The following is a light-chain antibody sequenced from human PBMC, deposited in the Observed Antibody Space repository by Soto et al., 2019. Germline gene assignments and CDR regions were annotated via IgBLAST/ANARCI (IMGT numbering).Light chain of an antibody. CDR3: QQYDSYSPLT. Sequence: DVQMTQSPSTLSASVGDRVTITCRASQSISSWLAWYQQKPGKAPKLLIYKASSLEGGVPSRFSGSGSGTAFTLTISSLQPDDFATYYCQQYDSYSPLTFGGGTMVDIK. J-gene: IGKJ4*01. CDR1: QSISSW. CDR2: KAS. V-gene: IGKV1-5*03.